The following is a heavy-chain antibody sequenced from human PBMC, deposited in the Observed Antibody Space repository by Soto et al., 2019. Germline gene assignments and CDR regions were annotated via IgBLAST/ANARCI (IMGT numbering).Heavy chain of an antibody. CDR1: GFTFSSYG. CDR3: AKDPGDLHFDY. CDR2: ISYDGSNK. V-gene: IGHV3-30*18. J-gene: IGHJ4*02. D-gene: IGHD2-21*02. Sequence: GGSLRLSCAASGFTFSSYGMHWVRQAPGKGLEWVAVISYDGSNKYYADSVKGRFTISRDNSKNTLYLQMNSLRAEDTAVYYCAKDPGDLHFDYWGQGTLVTVSS.